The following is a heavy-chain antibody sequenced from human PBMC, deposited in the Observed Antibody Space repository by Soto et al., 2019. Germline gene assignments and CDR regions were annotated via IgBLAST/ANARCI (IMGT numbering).Heavy chain of an antibody. Sequence: ASVKVSCKASGYTFTSYGISWVRQATGQGLEWMGWISAYNGNTNYAQKLQGRVTMTTDTSTSTAYMELRSLRSDDTAVYYCARDRCSGGSRYTPHDYWGQGTLVTVSS. J-gene: IGHJ4*02. V-gene: IGHV1-18*01. CDR3: ARDRCSGGSRYTPHDY. CDR1: GYTFTSYG. CDR2: ISAYNGNT. D-gene: IGHD2-15*01.